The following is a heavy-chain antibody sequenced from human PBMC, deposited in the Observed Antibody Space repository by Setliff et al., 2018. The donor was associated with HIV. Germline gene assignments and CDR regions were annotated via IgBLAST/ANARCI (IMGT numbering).Heavy chain of an antibody. CDR2: VSSRGDT. CDR3: ARAAAGNTGPFDL. V-gene: IGHV4-4*07. J-gene: IGHJ4*02. Sequence: LTCTVSGGSISSYYWSWIRQPAGKGLEWIGRVSSRGDTNYNPSLKSRVTMSVDTSKNQFSLKLTSVTASDTAVYYCARAAAGNTGPFDLWGQGSPVTVSS. D-gene: IGHD4-17*01. CDR1: GGSISSYY.